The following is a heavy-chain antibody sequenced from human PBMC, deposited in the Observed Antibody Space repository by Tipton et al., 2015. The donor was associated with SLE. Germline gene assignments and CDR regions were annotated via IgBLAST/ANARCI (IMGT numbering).Heavy chain of an antibody. CDR3: AREPLY. J-gene: IGHJ4*02. CDR2: IHSSGST. Sequence: TLSLTCTVSGGSISGYYWSWIRQPPGKGLEWIAYIHSSGSTNYNPSLKSRVTISADTSKNQFSLKLTSVTAADTAVYYCAREPLYWGQGALVTVSS. CDR1: GGSISGYY. V-gene: IGHV4-59*12.